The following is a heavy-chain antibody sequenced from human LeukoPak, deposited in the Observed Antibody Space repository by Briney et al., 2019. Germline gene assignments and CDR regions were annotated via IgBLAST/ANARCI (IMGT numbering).Heavy chain of an antibody. V-gene: IGHV4-34*01. Sequence: SETLSLTCAVYGGSFSGYYWSWIRQPPGKGLEWIGEINHSESTNYNPSLKSRVTISVDTSKNQFSLKLSSVTAADTAVYYCARRRVGIAAAGTFDYWGQGTLVTVSS. CDR1: GGSFSGYY. CDR2: INHSEST. D-gene: IGHD6-13*01. CDR3: ARRRVGIAAAGTFDY. J-gene: IGHJ4*02.